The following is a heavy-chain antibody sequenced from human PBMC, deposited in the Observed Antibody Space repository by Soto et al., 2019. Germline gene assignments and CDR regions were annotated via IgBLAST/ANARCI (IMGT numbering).Heavy chain of an antibody. V-gene: IGHV3-30*03. CDR3: AAQFDYYYDSSGFRDY. Sequence: PGGSLRLSCAASGFTFSSYGMHGVRQAPGKGLEWVAVISYDGSNKYYADSVKGRFTISRDNSKNTLYLQMNSLRAEDTAVYYCAAQFDYYYDSSGFRDYWGQGTLVTVSS. CDR2: ISYDGSNK. D-gene: IGHD3-22*01. J-gene: IGHJ4*02. CDR1: GFTFSSYG.